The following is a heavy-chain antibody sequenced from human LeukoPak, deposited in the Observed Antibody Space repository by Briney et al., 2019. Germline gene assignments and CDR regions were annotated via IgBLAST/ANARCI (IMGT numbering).Heavy chain of an antibody. Sequence: GGSLRLSCAASGFTFSSYSMNWVRQAPGKGLEWVSSISSRSSYIDYADSLKGRFTISRDNAKNSLYLQMNSLRAEDTAVYYCAREPPFGITRYYFDYWGQGTLVTVSS. J-gene: IGHJ4*02. D-gene: IGHD1-14*01. CDR3: AREPPFGITRYYFDY. CDR1: GFTFSSYS. CDR2: ISSRSSYI. V-gene: IGHV3-21*01.